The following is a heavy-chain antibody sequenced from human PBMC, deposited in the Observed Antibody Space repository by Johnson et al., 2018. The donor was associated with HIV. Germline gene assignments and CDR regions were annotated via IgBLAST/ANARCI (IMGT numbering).Heavy chain of an antibody. Sequence: VHLVESGGGEVRPGGSLRLSCVASGFTFSDYYMSWIRQAPGKGLEWVSGINWNGGSTGYADSVKGRFTISRDNAKNSLYLQMNSLRAEDTALYYCAGGRIGAFDIWGQGTMVTVSS. J-gene: IGHJ3*02. CDR3: AGGRIGAFDI. CDR2: INWNGGST. CDR1: GFTFSDYY. V-gene: IGHV3-20*04. D-gene: IGHD2-15*01.